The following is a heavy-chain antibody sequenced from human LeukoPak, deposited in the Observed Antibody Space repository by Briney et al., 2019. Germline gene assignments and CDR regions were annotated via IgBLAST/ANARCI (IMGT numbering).Heavy chain of an antibody. CDR1: GYSISSGYY. CDR2: FYHSGST. CDR3: ARHVGGSYYFLDY. J-gene: IGHJ4*02. V-gene: IGHV4-38-2*01. Sequence: SETLSLTCAVSGYSISSGYYWGWIRPPPAKGLEWIGSFYHSGSTYYNPSLKSRVTISVDTSKNQFSLKLRSVTAADTAVYYCARHVGGSYYFLDYWGQGTLVTVSS. D-gene: IGHD1-26*01.